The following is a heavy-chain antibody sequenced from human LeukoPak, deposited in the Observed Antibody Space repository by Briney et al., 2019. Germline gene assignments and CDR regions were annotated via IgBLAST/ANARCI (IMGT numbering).Heavy chain of an antibody. CDR3: ARGSGRTGIAVAMNWFDP. CDR2: IRQDGSET. CDR1: GFTFNNFW. Sequence: GGSLRLSCLASGFTFNNFWMSWVRQAPGKGLEWVANIRQDGSETCFMDSVKGRFSISRDSAQDSLYLQMDSLRVEDTAVYYCARGSGRTGIAVAMNWFDPWGQGTLVTVSS. J-gene: IGHJ5*02. V-gene: IGHV3-7*01. D-gene: IGHD6-19*01.